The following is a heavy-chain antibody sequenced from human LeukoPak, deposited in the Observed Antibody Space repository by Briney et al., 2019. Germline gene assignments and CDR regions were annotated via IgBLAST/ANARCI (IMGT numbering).Heavy chain of an antibody. V-gene: IGHV4-39*07. D-gene: IGHD6-13*01. CDR1: GGSISDWTHY. CDR3: ARVGSTWYYFDY. Sequence: SETLSLTCSVSGGSISDWTHYWGWIRQPPGKGLEWIANIYHSGSTYYNASLKSRVTISVDTSKNQFSLKLNSVTAADTAVYYCARVGSTWYYFDYWGQGTLVTVSS. CDR2: IYHSGST. J-gene: IGHJ4*02.